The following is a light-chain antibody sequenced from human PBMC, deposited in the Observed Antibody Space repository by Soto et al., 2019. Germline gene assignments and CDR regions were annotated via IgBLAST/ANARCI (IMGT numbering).Light chain of an antibody. J-gene: IGKJ1*01. Sequence: EIVMTQSPATLSVSPGERATLSCRASQSVSSNLAWYHQKPGQAPRLLIYDTSTRATGVPARFIGSGSGTEFTLTISSLQSEDFAVYYCQQYNNWPPWTFGQGTKVEIK. V-gene: IGKV3-15*01. CDR2: DTS. CDR1: QSVSSN. CDR3: QQYNNWPPWT.